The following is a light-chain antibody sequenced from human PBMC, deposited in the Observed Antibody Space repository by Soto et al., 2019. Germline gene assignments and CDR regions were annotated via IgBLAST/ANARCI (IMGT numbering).Light chain of an antibody. CDR2: ETS. V-gene: IGKV3-20*01. Sequence: EVVLTQSPGALSLSPGERATLSCRASQSVDSSYFAWYQQRPGQAPRLLIYETSSRATGIPDRFSGSGSGTDFTLTVSRLEPEDFAVYFCQQDGSYPLTFGGGTKVEIK. CDR3: QQDGSYPLT. CDR1: QSVDSSY. J-gene: IGKJ4*01.